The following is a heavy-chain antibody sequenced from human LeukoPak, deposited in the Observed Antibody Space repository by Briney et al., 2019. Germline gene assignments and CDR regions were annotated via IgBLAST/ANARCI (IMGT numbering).Heavy chain of an antibody. V-gene: IGHV3-64*01. CDR2: ISSNGGST. D-gene: IGHD1-1*01. CDR1: GFTFSSYA. J-gene: IGHJ4*02. Sequence: GGSLRLSCAASGFTFSSYAMPWVRQAPGKGLEYASAISSNGGSTYYANSVKGRFTISRDNSKNTLYLQMGSLRAEDMAVYYCARDTQNGGSFDYWGQGTLVTVSS. CDR3: ARDTQNGGSFDY.